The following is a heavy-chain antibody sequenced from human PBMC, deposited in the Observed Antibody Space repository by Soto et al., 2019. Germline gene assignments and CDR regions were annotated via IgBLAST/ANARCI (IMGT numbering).Heavy chain of an antibody. Sequence: QVQLVQSGAEVKKPGASVKVSCKASGYTFTSYAMHWVRQAPGQRLEWMGWINAGNGNTKYSQEFQGRVTITRDTSASTAYMELSSLRSEDTAVYYCAREGSGYDDALDYWGQGTLVTVSS. V-gene: IGHV1-3*01. D-gene: IGHD5-12*01. CDR1: GYTFTSYA. CDR3: AREGSGYDDALDY. J-gene: IGHJ4*02. CDR2: INAGNGNT.